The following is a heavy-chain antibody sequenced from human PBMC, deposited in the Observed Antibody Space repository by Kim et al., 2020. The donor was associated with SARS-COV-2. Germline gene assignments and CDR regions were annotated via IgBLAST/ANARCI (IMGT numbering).Heavy chain of an antibody. D-gene: IGHD1-1*01. CDR2: INHGGTT. CDR1: GGSFGDYY. V-gene: IGHV4-34*01. CDR3: ARGTHTMERPTTVGFQKPRLLPTKYDLDV. J-gene: IGHJ6*02. Sequence: SETLSLTCAVFGGSFGDYYWTWIRQPPGKGLEWIGEINHGGTTNYSPSLMGRLSISLDAPKNQFSLKVNSVTAADTAVYYCARGTHTMERPTTVGFQKPRLLPTKYDLDVWGQGTTVTVSS.